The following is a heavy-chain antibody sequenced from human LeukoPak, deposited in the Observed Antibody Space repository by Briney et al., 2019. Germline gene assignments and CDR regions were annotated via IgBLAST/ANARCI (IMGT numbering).Heavy chain of an antibody. D-gene: IGHD6-19*01. Sequence: ASVKVSCKASGYTFTDYHMHWVRRAPGQGLEWMGIINPSGGSTSYAQKFQGRVTMTRDTSTSTVYMELSSLRSEDTAVYYCAREDSSGWYVFDYWGQGTLVTVSS. CDR1: GYTFTDYH. CDR2: INPSGGST. V-gene: IGHV1-46*01. J-gene: IGHJ4*02. CDR3: AREDSSGWYVFDY.